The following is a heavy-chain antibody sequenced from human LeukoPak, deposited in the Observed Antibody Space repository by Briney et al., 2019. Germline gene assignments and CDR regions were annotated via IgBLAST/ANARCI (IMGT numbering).Heavy chain of an antibody. CDR1: GFTVSSNY. CDR2: IYSGGST. J-gene: IGHJ6*04. V-gene: IGHV3-53*01. CDR3: ARDPSYYGSGSPGV. Sequence: GGSLRLSCAASGFTVSSNYMSWVRQAPGKGLEWVSVIYSGGSTYYADSVKGRFTISRDNSKNTLYLQMNSLRAEDTAVYYCARDPSYYGSGSPGVWGKGTTVAVSS. D-gene: IGHD3-10*01.